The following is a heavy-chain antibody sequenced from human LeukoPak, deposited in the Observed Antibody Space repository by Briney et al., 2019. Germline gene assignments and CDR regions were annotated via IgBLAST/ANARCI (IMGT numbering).Heavy chain of an antibody. CDR3: ARATAGTTLFEGIDY. CDR2: IYTSGST. D-gene: IGHD1-1*01. J-gene: IGHJ4*02. CDR1: GGSISSGSYY. V-gene: IGHV4-61*02. Sequence: TSETLSLTCTVSGGSISSGSYYWSWIRQPAGKGLEWIGRIYTSGSTNYNPSLKSRVTISVDTSKNQFSLKLSSVTAADTAVYYCARATAGTTLFEGIDYWGQGTLVTVSS.